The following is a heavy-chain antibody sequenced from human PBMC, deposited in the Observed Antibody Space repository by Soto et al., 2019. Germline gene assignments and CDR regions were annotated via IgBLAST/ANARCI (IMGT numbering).Heavy chain of an antibody. J-gene: IGHJ5*02. D-gene: IGHD3-10*01. V-gene: IGHV4-4*02. CDR1: GGSISSSNW. CDR3: ARMVRGVISWFDP. CDR2: IYHSGST. Sequence: ETLSLTCAVSGGSISSSNWWSWVRQPPGKGLEWIGEIYHSGSTNYNPSLKSRVTISVDKSKNQFSLKLSSVTAADTAVYYCARMVRGVISWFDPWGQGTLVTVSS.